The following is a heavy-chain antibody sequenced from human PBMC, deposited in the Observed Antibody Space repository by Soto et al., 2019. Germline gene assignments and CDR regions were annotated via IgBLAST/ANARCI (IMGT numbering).Heavy chain of an antibody. D-gene: IGHD3-3*01. J-gene: IGHJ6*02. Sequence: WASVKVSCKASGYSFINYYMHWVRQAPGRGLEWMGALNPSESSTKYAQNFQGRVTMTRDTSTSTVYMELSSLRSEDTAVYYCARDRLSIILYYYYGLDVWG. CDR2: LNPSESST. V-gene: IGHV1-46*01. CDR3: ARDRLSIILYYYYGLDV. CDR1: GYSFINYY.